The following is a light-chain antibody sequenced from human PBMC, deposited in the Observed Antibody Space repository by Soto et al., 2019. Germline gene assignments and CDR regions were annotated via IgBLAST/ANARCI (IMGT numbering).Light chain of an antibody. CDR2: DAS. J-gene: IGKJ4*01. CDR1: QSVSSY. CDR3: QQRSNWPPLS. V-gene: IGKV3-11*01. Sequence: EIVLTQSPATLSLSPGERATLSCRASQSVSSYLAWYQQKPGQAPRLLLYDASNRATGIPARFSGSGSGTDFTLNISSLEPEDFAVYYSQQRSNWPPLSFGGGTKVEIK.